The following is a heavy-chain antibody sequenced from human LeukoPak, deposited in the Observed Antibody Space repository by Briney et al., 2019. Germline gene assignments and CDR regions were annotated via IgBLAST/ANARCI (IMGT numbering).Heavy chain of an antibody. CDR3: ARGEVGATDYYFDY. J-gene: IGHJ4*02. CDR1: GGSISSYY. D-gene: IGHD1-26*01. CDR2: IYYSGST. Sequence: ASETLSLTCTVSGGSISSYYWSWIRQPPGKGLEWIGYIYYSGSTNYNPSLKSRVTMSVDTSKNQFSLKLSSVTAADTAVYYCARGEVGATDYYFDYWGQGTLVTVSS. V-gene: IGHV4-59*01.